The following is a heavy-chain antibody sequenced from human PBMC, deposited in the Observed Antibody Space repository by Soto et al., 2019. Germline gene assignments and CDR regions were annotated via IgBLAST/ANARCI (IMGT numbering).Heavy chain of an antibody. CDR2: IMPIFRTP. CDR3: ARDKDRLQLGGNYYSIFDV. Sequence: QVQLEQSGAEVKKPGSSVKVSCKASGGTFRNSAISWVRQAPGQGLEWMGGIMPIFRTPDYAQKFQGRVTVTAHESTSTAYMELSGLRSDDTAVYSCARDKDRLQLGGNYYSIFDVWGQGPTVTVSS. J-gene: IGHJ6*02. D-gene: IGHD5-12*01. CDR1: GGTFRNSA. V-gene: IGHV1-69*12.